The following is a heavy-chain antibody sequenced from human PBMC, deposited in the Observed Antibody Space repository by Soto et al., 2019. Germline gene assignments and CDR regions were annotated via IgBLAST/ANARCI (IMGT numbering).Heavy chain of an antibody. D-gene: IGHD3-10*02. CDR3: ARRAVPDFYYRYV. V-gene: IGHV3-64*01. CDR1: GFSLCGYS. CDR2: ISSNGVGT. J-gene: IGHJ6*03. Sequence: GGSLRLSCAASGFSLCGYSMDWVRQAPGKGLEYVSGISSNGVGTYYANSVQGRFTISRDNSKNTVYLQMGSLRPEDLAVYFCARRAVPDFYYRYVWGKGTTLTVSS.